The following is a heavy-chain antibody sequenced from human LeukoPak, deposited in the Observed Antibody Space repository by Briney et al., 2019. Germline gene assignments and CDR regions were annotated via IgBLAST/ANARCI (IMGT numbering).Heavy chain of an antibody. V-gene: IGHV4-39*01. J-gene: IGHJ4*02. Sequence: SETLSLTCTVSGGSISSDNYSWGWARQSPGKGLEWIASVYYTGTTYYTPSLTTRATISGDTSKHQFSLKLSSVTAADTAVYYCARRSAFWKSLDSWGQGTLVTVSS. CDR2: VYYTGTT. CDR1: GGSISSDNYS. CDR3: ARRSAFWKSLDS. D-gene: IGHD3-3*01.